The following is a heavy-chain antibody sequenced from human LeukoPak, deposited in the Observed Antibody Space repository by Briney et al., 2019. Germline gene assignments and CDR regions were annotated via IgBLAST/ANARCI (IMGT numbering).Heavy chain of an antibody. CDR3: ATTPDYDWVRYYYGMDV. CDR1: GFTFSSYS. D-gene: IGHD5-12*01. V-gene: IGHV3-21*01. J-gene: IGHJ6*02. CDR2: ISSSSSYI. Sequence: PGGSLRLSCAASGFTFSSYSMNWVRQAPGKGLEWVSSISSSSSYIYYADSVKGRFTISRDNAKNSLYLQMNSLRAEDTAVYYCATTPDYDWVRYYYGMDVWGQGTTVTVSS.